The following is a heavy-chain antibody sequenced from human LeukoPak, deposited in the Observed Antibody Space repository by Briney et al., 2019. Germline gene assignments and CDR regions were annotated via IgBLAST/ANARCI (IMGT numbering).Heavy chain of an antibody. J-gene: IGHJ4*02. D-gene: IGHD6-6*01. V-gene: IGHV3-7*05. CDR3: ARDRIINSAARPR. CDR2: IKQDGSEK. CDR1: GFTFSIYW. Sequence: GGSLRLSCAASGFTFSIYWMSWVRQAPGKGLEWVANIKQDGSEKYYVDAVKVQCTISRDNDKNSLYLQMNRLRAEDTAVYYCARDRIINSAARPRWGQGTLVTVSS.